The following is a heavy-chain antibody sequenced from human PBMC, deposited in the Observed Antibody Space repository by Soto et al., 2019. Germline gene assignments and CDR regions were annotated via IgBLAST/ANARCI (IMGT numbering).Heavy chain of an antibody. Sequence: SETLSLTCAVYGGSFSGYYWSWIRQPPGKGLEWIGEINHSGSTNYNPSLKSRVTISVDTSKNQFSLKLSSVTAADTAVYYCARERTVLLWFGESSWFDPWGQGTLVTVSS. D-gene: IGHD3-10*01. CDR1: GGSFSGYY. J-gene: IGHJ5*02. CDR2: INHSGST. V-gene: IGHV4-34*01. CDR3: ARERTVLLWFGESSWFDP.